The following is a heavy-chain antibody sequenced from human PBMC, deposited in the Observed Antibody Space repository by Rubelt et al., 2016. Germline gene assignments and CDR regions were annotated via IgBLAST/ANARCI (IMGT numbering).Heavy chain of an antibody. CDR2: ISGSGGST. Sequence: VQLVESGGGVVQPGRSLRLSCAASGFTFSSYAMSWVRQAPGKGLEWVSAISGSGGSTYYADSVKGRFTIARDSSKNTLYLQMNYLRAEDTAVYYCARGYSSDDWGQGTLVTVSS. J-gene: IGHJ4*02. CDR1: GFTFSSYA. CDR3: ARGYSSDD. V-gene: IGHV3-23*04. D-gene: IGHD6-13*01.